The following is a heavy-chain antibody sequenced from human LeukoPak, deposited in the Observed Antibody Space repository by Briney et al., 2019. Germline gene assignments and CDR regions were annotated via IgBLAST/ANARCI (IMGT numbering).Heavy chain of an antibody. D-gene: IGHD3-10*01. CDR1: GFTFSDYY. V-gene: IGHV3-11*01. CDR2: ISSSGSTV. CDR3: AKGGVIITSNFDY. Sequence: GGSLRLSCAASGFTFSDYYMSWIRQAPGKGLEWVSYISSSGSTVYYADSVKGRFTISRDNAKNSLYLQMNSLRAEDTALYYCAKGGVIITSNFDYWGQGTLVTVSS. J-gene: IGHJ4*02.